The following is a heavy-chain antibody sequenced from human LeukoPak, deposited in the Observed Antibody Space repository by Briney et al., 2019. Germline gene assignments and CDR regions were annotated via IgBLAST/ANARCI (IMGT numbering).Heavy chain of an antibody. D-gene: IGHD6-13*01. V-gene: IGHV3-30-3*01. Sequence: PGGSLRLSCAASGFTFSSYAMHWVRQAPGKGLEWVAVISYDGSNKYYADSVKGRFTISRDNSKNTLYLQMNSLRAKDTAVYYCARDNLRGIAAAGTAFDIWGQGTMVTVSS. CDR1: GFTFSSYA. J-gene: IGHJ3*02. CDR2: ISYDGSNK. CDR3: ARDNLRGIAAAGTAFDI.